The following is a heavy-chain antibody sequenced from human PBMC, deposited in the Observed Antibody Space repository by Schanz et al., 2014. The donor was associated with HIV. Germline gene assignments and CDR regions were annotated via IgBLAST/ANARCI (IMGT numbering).Heavy chain of an antibody. Sequence: QVQLEQSGAEVKKPGASVTVSCRSSGYTFTGHYMHWVRQAPGQGLEWMGGINTNTRGSTIYAQKFQGRVTMTMDMSVSTAYMELRSLRPDDTAVYYCARDAGRSSDDAFDVWGHGTLVTVSS. D-gene: IGHD2-2*01. CDR2: INTNTRGST. V-gene: IGHV1-2*02. J-gene: IGHJ3*01. CDR1: GYTFTGHY. CDR3: ARDAGRSSDDAFDV.